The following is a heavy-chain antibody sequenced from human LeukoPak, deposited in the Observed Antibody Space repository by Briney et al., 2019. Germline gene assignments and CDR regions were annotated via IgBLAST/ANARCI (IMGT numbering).Heavy chain of an antibody. CDR3: ARSKDFPFFDA. V-gene: IGHV1-3*01. CDR2: IIAANGKT. CDR1: RDTFSSYA. Sequence: GASVKVSCKASRDTFSSYAIYWVRQAPGQRLEWMAWIIAANGKTKYSRKFQGRVSITTDTSARTAYMELRSLGSEDTAIYYCARSKDFPFFDACGQGTLVTVSS. J-gene: IGHJ4*02. D-gene: IGHD5/OR15-5a*01.